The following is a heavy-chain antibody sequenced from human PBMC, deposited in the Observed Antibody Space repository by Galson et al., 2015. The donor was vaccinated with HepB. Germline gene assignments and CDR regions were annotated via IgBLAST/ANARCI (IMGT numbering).Heavy chain of an antibody. Sequence: SVKVSCKASGYTFTNTGIYWVRQAPGQRLERMGWINTDNGSTRYSHNFQGRVIITRDTSASTAYMELSGLRSEDTAVYYCTRGMNSDYWGQGTLVSVSS. CDR2: INTDNGST. CDR1: GYTFTNTG. J-gene: IGHJ4*02. CDR3: TRGMNSDY. V-gene: IGHV1-3*04.